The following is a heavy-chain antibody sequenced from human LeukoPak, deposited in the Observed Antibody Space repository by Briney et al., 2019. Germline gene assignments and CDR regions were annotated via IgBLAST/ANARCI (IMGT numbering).Heavy chain of an antibody. CDR2: ISWNSGSI. CDR1: GFTFDDYA. J-gene: IGHJ2*01. CDR3: VKEGRFCSSTGCTHRYFDL. Sequence: GRSLRLSCAASGFTFDDYAMHWVRQAPGKGLEWVSGISWNSGSIGYADSVKGRFTISRDNAKNSLYLQMDSLRAEDMALYYCVKEGRFCSSTGCTHRYFDLWGRGTLVTVSS. V-gene: IGHV3-9*03. D-gene: IGHD2-2*01.